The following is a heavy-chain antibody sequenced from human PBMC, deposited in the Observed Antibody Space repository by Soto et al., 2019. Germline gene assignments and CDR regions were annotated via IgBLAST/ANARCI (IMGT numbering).Heavy chain of an antibody. J-gene: IGHJ5*02. CDR2: VYESGYT. D-gene: IGHD5-18*01. V-gene: IGHV4-31*03. CDR3: VRALRHTAMVYPWLDP. Sequence: SETLSLTCTASVASVSTGAYYWGWVRERPGTGLEWIGYVYESGYTYYNMSLKSRLTISLDRSNNQFSLGLTSVTAADTDVYYCVRALRHTAMVYPWLDPGPKGTLV. CDR1: VASVSTGAYY.